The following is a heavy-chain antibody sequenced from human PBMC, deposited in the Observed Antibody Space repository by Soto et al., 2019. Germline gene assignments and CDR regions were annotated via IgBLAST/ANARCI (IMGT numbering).Heavy chain of an antibody. V-gene: IGHV3-21*01. D-gene: IGHD2-2*01. CDR3: ARHSLSDLLAVPAPMRRPFDF. J-gene: IGHJ4*02. Sequence: GGSLRLSCAASGFTFSTNSMNWVRQAPGKGPEWVSSISGDSTYIYYADSVKGRFTISRDNAKSSLYLQMDSLRAEDTAVYYCARHSLSDLLAVPAPMRRPFDFWGQGTLVTVSS. CDR2: ISGDSTYI. CDR1: GFTFSTNS.